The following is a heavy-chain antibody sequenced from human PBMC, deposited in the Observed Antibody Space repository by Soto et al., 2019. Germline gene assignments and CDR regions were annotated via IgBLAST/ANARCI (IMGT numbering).Heavy chain of an antibody. CDR2: ISGSNGHT. V-gene: IGHV1-18*01. CDR3: ARVRAAPGAYYFEY. J-gene: IGHJ4*02. Sequence: HVQLLQSGAEVKKPGASVKVSCKASGYTFTSYGWVRQSPGQGLEWMGWISGSNGHTNYAQKLQGRVTMNTDTSTRTAYMELRSLRSDDTAVYYCARVRAAPGAYYFEYWCQGTLVTVSS. D-gene: IGHD6-13*01. CDR1: GYTFTSYG.